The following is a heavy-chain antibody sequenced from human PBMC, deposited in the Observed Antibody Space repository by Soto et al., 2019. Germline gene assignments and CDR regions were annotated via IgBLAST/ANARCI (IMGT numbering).Heavy chain of an antibody. CDR2: IYYSGST. Sequence: SETLSLTCTVSGGSISSSIYYWGWIRQPPGKGLEWIGSIYYSGSTYYNPSLKSRVTISVDTPKNQFSLKLSSVTAADTAVYYCARLSSVVASRPFDYWGQGTLVTVSS. CDR1: GGSISSSIYY. CDR3: ARLSSVVASRPFDY. D-gene: IGHD2-15*01. V-gene: IGHV4-39*01. J-gene: IGHJ4*02.